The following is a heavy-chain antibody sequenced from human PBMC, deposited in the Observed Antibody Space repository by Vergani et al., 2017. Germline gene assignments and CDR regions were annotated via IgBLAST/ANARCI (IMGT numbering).Heavy chain of an antibody. CDR2: IYYSGST. D-gene: IGHD2-21*02. Sequence: QLQLQESGPGLVKPSETLSLTCTVSGGSISSSSSYWGWIRQPPGNGLEWIGSIYYSGSTYYNPSLKSRVTISVDTSKNQFSLKLSSVTAADTAVYYCARDSRLAVTGSLSYFDYWGQGTLVTVSS. CDR3: ARDSRLAVTGSLSYFDY. CDR1: GGSISSSSSY. V-gene: IGHV4-39*07. J-gene: IGHJ4*02.